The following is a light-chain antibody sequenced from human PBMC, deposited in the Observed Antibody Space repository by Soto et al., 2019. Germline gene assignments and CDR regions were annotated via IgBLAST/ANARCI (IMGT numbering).Light chain of an antibody. Sequence: DIQMTQSPSTLSASVGDRVSITCRASHSITKWLAWYQQKPGKAPKFLIYDASGLESGVPSRFSGSGSGTEFILTISSLQPDDFATYYCQQYNGYPWTFGQGTKVEIK. CDR2: DAS. CDR1: HSITKW. CDR3: QQYNGYPWT. J-gene: IGKJ1*01. V-gene: IGKV1-5*01.